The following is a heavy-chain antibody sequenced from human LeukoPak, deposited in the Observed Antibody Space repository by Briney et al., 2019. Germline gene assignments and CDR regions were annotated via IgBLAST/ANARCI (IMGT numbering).Heavy chain of an antibody. CDR1: GFTFSDYY. J-gene: IGHJ4*02. V-gene: IGHV3-11*01. Sequence: GGSLRLSCAASGFTFSDYYMSWIRQAPGKGLEWVSYISSGGGTIYYADSAKGRFTISRDNAKNSLYLQMNSLRAEDTAVYYCARESFYCSGGSCYNTQFDYWGQGTLVTVSS. CDR3: ARESFYCSGGSCYNTQFDY. D-gene: IGHD2-15*01. CDR2: ISSGGGTI.